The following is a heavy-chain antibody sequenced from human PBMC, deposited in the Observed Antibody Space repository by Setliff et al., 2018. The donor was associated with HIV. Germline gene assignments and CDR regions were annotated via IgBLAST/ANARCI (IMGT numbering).Heavy chain of an antibody. CDR1: GGSISSRNFY. V-gene: IGHV4-39*07. CDR2: IAYTGSG. Sequence: SETLSLTCTVSGGSISSRNFYWGWIRQPPGKGLEWIGSIAYTGSGYYSSSLKSRVTISVDTSGNECSLKLTSVTAADTAVYYCAREVRWELPQGFDHWGQGSQVTVSS. CDR3: AREVRWELPQGFDH. D-gene: IGHD1-26*01. J-gene: IGHJ4*02.